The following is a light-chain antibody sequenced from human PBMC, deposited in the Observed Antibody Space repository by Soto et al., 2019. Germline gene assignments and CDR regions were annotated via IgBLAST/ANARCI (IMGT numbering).Light chain of an antibody. CDR2: GAS. J-gene: IGKJ1*01. Sequence: EIVLTHSPVTLSVSPCERATLSFSASQSVDINLAWYQQKPGQAPRLLIYGASTRATDIPGRFSGRGSGTEFTLTISSLQSEDYALYYCQQYRNWPRTFGQGTKVDIK. CDR1: QSVDIN. CDR3: QQYRNWPRT. V-gene: IGKV3D-15*01.